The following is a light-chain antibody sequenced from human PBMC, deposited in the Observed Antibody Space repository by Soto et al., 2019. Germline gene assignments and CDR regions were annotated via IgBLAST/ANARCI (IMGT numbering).Light chain of an antibody. CDR2: GAS. J-gene: IGKJ1*01. CDR1: QSISNNF. Sequence: EDVLTQSPGTLSLSPGERATLSCRASQSISNNFLAWYQQKPGQAPRLLIYGASSRATGIPDRFSASGSGTDXXLTISRLEPEDFGVYXCQEYGRFRGAFGQGTKVEIK. CDR3: QEYGRFRGA. V-gene: IGKV3-20*01.